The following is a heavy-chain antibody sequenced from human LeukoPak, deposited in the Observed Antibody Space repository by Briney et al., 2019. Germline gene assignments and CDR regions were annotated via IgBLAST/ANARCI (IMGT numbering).Heavy chain of an antibody. V-gene: IGHV1-2*02. D-gene: IGHD3-22*01. CDR1: GYTFTGYY. J-gene: IGHJ4*02. Sequence: ASVKVSCKASGYTFTGYYMHWVRQAPGQGLEWMGWINPNSGGTNYAQKFQGRVTMTRDTSISTAYMELSRLRSDDTAVYYCAKTIYYYDSSGIPSFFDPSIDSEYYFDYWGQGTLVTVSS. CDR3: AKTIYYYDSSGIPSFFDPSIDSEYYFDY. CDR2: INPNSGGT.